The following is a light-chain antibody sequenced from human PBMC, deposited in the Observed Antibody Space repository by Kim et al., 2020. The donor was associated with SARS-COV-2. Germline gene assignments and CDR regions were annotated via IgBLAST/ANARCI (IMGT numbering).Light chain of an antibody. CDR3: SSYTNNRTLI. CDR2: DVR. CDR1: SSDVGAYNH. V-gene: IGLV2-14*03. J-gene: IGLJ2*01. Sequence: QSALTQPASVSGAPGQSITFSCTGSSSDVGAYNHVSWYQQHPAKAPKLMIFDVRNRPSGVSNRFSGYKSGNTASLTISGLQAEDEAEYFCSSYTNNRTLIFGGGTQLTVL.